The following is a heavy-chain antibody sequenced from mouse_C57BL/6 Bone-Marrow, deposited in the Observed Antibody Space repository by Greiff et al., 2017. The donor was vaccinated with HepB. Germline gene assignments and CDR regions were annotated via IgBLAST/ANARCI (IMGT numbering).Heavy chain of an antibody. Sequence: VQLQQSGPELVKPGASVKISCKASGYSFTDYNMNWVKHSNGKSLEWIGVINPNYGTTSYNQKFKGKATLTVDQSTSTAYMQLNSLTSEDSAVYYCARGPSMVTRGYFDYWGQGTTLTVSS. CDR2: INPNYGTT. J-gene: IGHJ2*01. V-gene: IGHV1-39*01. D-gene: IGHD2-2*01. CDR3: ARGPSMVTRGYFDY. CDR1: GYSFTDYN.